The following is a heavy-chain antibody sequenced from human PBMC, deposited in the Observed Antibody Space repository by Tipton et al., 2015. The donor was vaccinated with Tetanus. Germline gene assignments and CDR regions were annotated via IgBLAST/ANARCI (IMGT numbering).Heavy chain of an antibody. CDR1: GFTFSSYV. CDR3: AKVVAGTEGYGYFHH. CDR2: ISSNGGST. J-gene: IGHJ1*01. D-gene: IGHD6-19*01. V-gene: IGHV3-64*02. Sequence: SLRLSCAASGFTFSSYVMHWVRQAPGKGLEYVSTISSNGGSTYYADSVRGRFTISRDNSKNTVYLQMNSLRAEDTAVYYCAKVVAGTEGYGYFHHWGQGTLVTVSS.